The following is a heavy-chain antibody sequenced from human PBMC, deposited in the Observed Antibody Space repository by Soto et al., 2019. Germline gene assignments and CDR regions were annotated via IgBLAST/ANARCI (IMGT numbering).Heavy chain of an antibody. Sequence: PGGSLRLSCAASGFTFSSYGMHWVRQAPGKGLEWVAVISYDGSNKYYADSVKGRFTISRDNSKNTLYLQMNSLRAEDTAVYYCAKDNQLEILWFDPWGQGTLVTVSS. D-gene: IGHD1-1*01. J-gene: IGHJ5*02. V-gene: IGHV3-30*18. CDR3: AKDNQLEILWFDP. CDR2: ISYDGSNK. CDR1: GFTFSSYG.